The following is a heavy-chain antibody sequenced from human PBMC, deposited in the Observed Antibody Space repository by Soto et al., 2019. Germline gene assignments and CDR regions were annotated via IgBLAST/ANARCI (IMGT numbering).Heavy chain of an antibody. CDR3: ARGLWYQT. CDR2: INHSGST. V-gene: IGHV4-34*01. J-gene: IGHJ4*02. Sequence: ETLSLTCAVYGGSFSGYYWSWIRQPPGKGLEWIGEINHSGSTNYKPSLKSRVTISVDTSKNQFSLKLSSVTAADTAVYYCARGLWYQTWGQGTLVTVSS. CDR1: GGSFSGYY. D-gene: IGHD1-20*01.